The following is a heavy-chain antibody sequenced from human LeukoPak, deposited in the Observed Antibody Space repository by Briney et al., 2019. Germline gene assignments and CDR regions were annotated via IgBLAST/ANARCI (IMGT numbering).Heavy chain of an antibody. V-gene: IGHV1-18*01. CDR3: ARVGYSSSDY. J-gene: IGHJ4*02. CDR2: ISAYNGNT. CDR1: GYTFTSYG. Sequence: ASVKVSCKASGYTFTSYGISWVRQAPGQGLEWMGWISAYNGNTNYAQKFQGRVTMTRDTSISTAYMELSRLRSDDTAAYYCARVGYSSSDYWGQGTLVTVSS. D-gene: IGHD6-6*01.